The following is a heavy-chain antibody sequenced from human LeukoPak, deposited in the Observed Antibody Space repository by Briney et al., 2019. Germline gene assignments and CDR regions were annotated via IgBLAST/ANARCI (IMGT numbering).Heavy chain of an antibody. CDR2: ISAGGSST. D-gene: IGHD6-13*01. CDR3: AKDQAAAGPFDY. J-gene: IGHJ4*02. Sequence: GGSLRLSCAASGFTFSSYVMSWVRQAPGKGLEWVSGISAGGSSTYYADSVKGRFTISRDNSKNTLYLQMNSLRAEDTAVYYCAKDQAAAGPFDYWGQGTLVTVSS. CDR1: GFTFSSYV. V-gene: IGHV3-23*01.